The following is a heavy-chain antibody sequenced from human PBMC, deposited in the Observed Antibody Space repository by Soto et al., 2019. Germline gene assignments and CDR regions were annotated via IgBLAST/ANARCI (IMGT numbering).Heavy chain of an antibody. Sequence: ASVKVSCKASGGTFSSYTISWVRQAPGKGLEWMGGFDPEDGETIYAQKFQGRVTMTEDTSTDTAYMELSSLRSEDTAVYYCATDLYGYDAFDIWGQGTMVTVSS. V-gene: IGHV1-24*01. D-gene: IGHD4-17*01. CDR1: GGTFSSYT. J-gene: IGHJ3*02. CDR2: FDPEDGET. CDR3: ATDLYGYDAFDI.